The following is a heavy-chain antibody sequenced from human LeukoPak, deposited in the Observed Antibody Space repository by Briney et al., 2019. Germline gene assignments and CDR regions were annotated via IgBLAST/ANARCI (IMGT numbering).Heavy chain of an antibody. CDR3: AHRPGMGAHRFDV. D-gene: IGHD1-26*01. CDR2: IYWDDDT. CDR1: GFSLPTRRVG. V-gene: IGHV2-5*02. Sequence: SGPTLFQPTDTLTLTFTLSGFSLPTRRVGGGWMRQSPGKALQWLTLIYWDDDTRYRPSLRGRLAVTKAASKNQVLLTMTNVDPADTGTYYCAHRPGMGAHRFDVWGQGILVTVSS. J-gene: IGHJ4*02.